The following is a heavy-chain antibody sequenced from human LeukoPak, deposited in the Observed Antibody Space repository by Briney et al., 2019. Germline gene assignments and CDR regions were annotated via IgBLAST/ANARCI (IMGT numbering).Heavy chain of an antibody. D-gene: IGHD3-22*01. CDR3: AREGYYDISGYYWIDY. CDR1: GYTFTSYG. V-gene: IGHV1-18*01. CDR2: ISAYNGNT. J-gene: IGHJ4*02. Sequence: ASVKVSCKASGYTFTSYGISWVRQAPGQGLEWMGWISAYNGNTNYAQKLQGRVTMTTDTSTSTAHMELRRLRSDDTAVYYCAREGYYDISGYYWIDYWGQGTLVTVSS.